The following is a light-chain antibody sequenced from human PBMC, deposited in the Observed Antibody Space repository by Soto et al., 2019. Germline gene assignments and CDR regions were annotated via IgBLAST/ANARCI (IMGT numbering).Light chain of an antibody. Sequence: EIVMTQSPATLSLSLGERATLSCRASQSISRNLAWYHQRPGQAPRLLIYAASTRATGIPARFSGSGSGTYFTLTISGLQSEDFGVYYCQQYNDWPWTFGQGTKVDIK. V-gene: IGKV3-15*01. CDR2: AAS. CDR1: QSISRN. J-gene: IGKJ1*01. CDR3: QQYNDWPWT.